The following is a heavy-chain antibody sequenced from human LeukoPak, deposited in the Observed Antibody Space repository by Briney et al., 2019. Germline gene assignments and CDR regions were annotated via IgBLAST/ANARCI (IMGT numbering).Heavy chain of an antibody. V-gene: IGHV3-74*01. J-gene: IGHJ6*03. CDR2: INSDGSST. Sequence: GGSLRLSCAASGFTFSSYWMHWVRQAPGKGLVWASRINSDGSSTSYADSVKGRFTISRDNAKNTLYLQMNSLRAEDTAVYYCEGILTGPDYYYMDVWGKGTTVTVSS. CDR3: EGILTGPDYYYMDV. D-gene: IGHD3-9*01. CDR1: GFTFSSYW.